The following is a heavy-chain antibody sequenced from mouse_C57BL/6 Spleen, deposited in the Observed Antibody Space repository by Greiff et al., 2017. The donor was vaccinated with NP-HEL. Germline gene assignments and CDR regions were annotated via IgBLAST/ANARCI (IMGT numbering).Heavy chain of an antibody. D-gene: IGHD1-1*01. J-gene: IGHJ2*01. CDR2: ISYDGSN. Sequence: VQLQQSGPGLVKPSQSLSLTCSVTGYSITSGYYWNWIRQFPGNKLEWMGYISYDGSNNYNPSLKNRISITRDTSKNQFFLKLNSVTTEDTATYYCATGYYGYFDYWGQGTTLTVSS. V-gene: IGHV3-6*01. CDR3: ATGYYGYFDY. CDR1: GYSITSGYY.